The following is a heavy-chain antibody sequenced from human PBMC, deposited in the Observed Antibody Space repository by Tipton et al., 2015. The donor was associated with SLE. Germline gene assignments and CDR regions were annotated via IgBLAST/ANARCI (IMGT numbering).Heavy chain of an antibody. CDR2: IYAGGST. D-gene: IGHD4-11*01. CDR1: GFTFSSYA. CDR3: AKDMGPHYSDYYGDGMDV. Sequence: SLRLSCAASGFTFSSYAMTWVRQAPGKGLEWVSFIYAGGSTYYADSVRGRFTVSRDNSENTLYLQMNSLRAEDTAVYYCAKDMGPHYSDYYGDGMDVWGQGTTVTVSS. J-gene: IGHJ6*02. V-gene: IGHV3-23*03.